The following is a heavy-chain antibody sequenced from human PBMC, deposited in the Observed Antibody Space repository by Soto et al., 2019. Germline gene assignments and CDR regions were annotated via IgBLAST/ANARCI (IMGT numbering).Heavy chain of an antibody. J-gene: IGHJ6*02. Sequence: GGSLRLSCVASGFSLSDYSVNWVRQTPGKGLEWVSFISSDSRTIYYADSVEGRFTVSRDNARNSVSLQMDSLRDEDAAVYYCARIKLVEWFFINVDVYDMDVWGQGTPVTVSS. D-gene: IGHD3-3*01. CDR2: ISSDSRTI. CDR1: GFSLSDYS. V-gene: IGHV3-48*02. CDR3: ARIKLVEWFFINVDVYDMDV.